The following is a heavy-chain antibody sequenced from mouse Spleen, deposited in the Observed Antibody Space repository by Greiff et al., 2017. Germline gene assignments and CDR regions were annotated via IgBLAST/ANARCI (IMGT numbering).Heavy chain of an antibody. Sequence: VQLQQSGAELVKPGASVKISCKASGYTFTDYYINWVKQRPGQGLEWIGKIGPGSGSTYYNEKFKGKATLTADKSSSTAYMQLSSLTSEDSAVYFRARSGNYPLWYFDVWGAGTTVTVSS. CDR2: IGPGSGST. CDR1: GYTFTDYY. J-gene: IGHJ1*01. D-gene: IGHD2-1*01. CDR3: ARSGNYPLWYFDV. V-gene: IGHV1-77*01.